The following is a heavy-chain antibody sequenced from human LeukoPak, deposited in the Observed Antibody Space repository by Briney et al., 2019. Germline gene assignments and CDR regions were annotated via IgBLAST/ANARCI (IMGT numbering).Heavy chain of an antibody. CDR1: GFTFSSYW. V-gene: IGHV3-7*01. CDR2: IKQDGSER. CDR3: ARENWAPYY. J-gene: IGHJ4*02. Sequence: GGSLRLSCAASGFTFSSYWMTWVRQAPGKGLEWVANIKQDGSERNYVDSVKGRFTITRDNAKNSLYLQMNSLRAEDTAVYYCARENWAPYYWGQGTLVTVSS. D-gene: IGHD7-27*01.